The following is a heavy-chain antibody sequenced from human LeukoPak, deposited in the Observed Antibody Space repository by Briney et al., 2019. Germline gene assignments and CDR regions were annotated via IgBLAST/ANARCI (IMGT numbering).Heavy chain of an antibody. CDR2: IGPSGSTI. V-gene: IGHV3-48*03. J-gene: IGHJ2*01. D-gene: IGHD4-11*01. CDR3: ARDSGNYDAVYWFFDV. Sequence: PGGSLRLSCTASGFTFRNYDMNWVRQAPGKGLDWVSYIGPSGSTIYYADSVKGRFTISRDNAKNSLYLQMNSLRADDTAVYYCARDSGNYDAVYWFFDVWGRGSLVTVSS. CDR1: GFTFRNYD.